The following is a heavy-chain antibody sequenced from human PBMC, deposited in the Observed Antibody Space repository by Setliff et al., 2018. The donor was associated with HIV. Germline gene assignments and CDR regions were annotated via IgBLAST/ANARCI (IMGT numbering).Heavy chain of an antibody. V-gene: IGHV4-39*07. Sequence: PSETLSLTCSVSGVSTSSSTYYWGWIRQPPGKGLEWIGEINHSGSTNYNPSLKSRVTISLDTSKNQVSLELSSVTAADTAVYYCARGREVMTTAPYWYFDLWGRGTLVTVSS. J-gene: IGHJ2*01. D-gene: IGHD3-10*01. CDR2: INHSGST. CDR1: GVSTSSSTYY. CDR3: ARGREVMTTAPYWYFDL.